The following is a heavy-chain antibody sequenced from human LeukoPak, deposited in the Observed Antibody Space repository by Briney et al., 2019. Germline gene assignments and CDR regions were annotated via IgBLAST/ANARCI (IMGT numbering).Heavy chain of an antibody. V-gene: IGHV3-23*01. D-gene: IGHD3-3*01. Sequence: GGSLRLSCAASGFTFNNYVMSWVRLAPGKGLEWVSGISASGANTYFADSVKGRFTISRDNSKNMVYLQMNSLRAEDTAIYYCAKVLKAGNYDFWSGYFTNYFDYWGQGTLVTVSS. CDR3: AKVLKAGNYDFWSGYFTNYFDY. CDR2: ISASGANT. J-gene: IGHJ4*02. CDR1: GFTFNNYV.